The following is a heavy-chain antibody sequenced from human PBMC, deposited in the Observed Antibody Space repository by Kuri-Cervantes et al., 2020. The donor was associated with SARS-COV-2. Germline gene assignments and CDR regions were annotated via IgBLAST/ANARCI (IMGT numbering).Heavy chain of an antibody. V-gene: IGHV3-15*01. Sequence: GESLKISCTASGFIFSDYYMTWIRQAPGKGLEWVGRIKSKTDGGTTDYAAPVKGRFTISRDDLKNTAYLQMSSLKTEDTAVYYCTTLIDYWGQGALVTVSS. CDR2: IKSKTDGGTT. J-gene: IGHJ4*02. CDR3: TTLIDY. CDR1: GFIFSDYY.